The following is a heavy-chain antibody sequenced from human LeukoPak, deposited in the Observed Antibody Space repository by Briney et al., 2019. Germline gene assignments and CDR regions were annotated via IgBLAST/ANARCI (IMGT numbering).Heavy chain of an antibody. D-gene: IGHD3-16*01. CDR1: GFNLTNYV. J-gene: IGHJ4*02. Sequence: GGSLRLSCAASGFNLTNYVMHWVRQAPGKGLEWVSFIGSDGSDKHYADSVKGRFTISRDNSKNTLYLQMNSLRPEDTAVYYCAKDLSSGGGYDWGQGTLVTVSS. CDR3: AKDLSSGGGYD. V-gene: IGHV3-30*02. CDR2: IGSDGSDK.